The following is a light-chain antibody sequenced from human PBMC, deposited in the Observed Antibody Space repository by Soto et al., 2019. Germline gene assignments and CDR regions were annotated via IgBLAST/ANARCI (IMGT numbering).Light chain of an antibody. CDR3: QQYYIFPLT. V-gene: IGKV1-16*02. Sequence: DIRMTQSPSSVSASVGDRVTITCRASEDIRNYLAWFQQKPGKAPKTLIYAASNFQSGVPPKLSGSGAGTYFTLTISGLEPEDFATYFCQQYYIFPLTFGGGTNVEI. J-gene: IGKJ4*01. CDR1: EDIRNY. CDR2: AAS.